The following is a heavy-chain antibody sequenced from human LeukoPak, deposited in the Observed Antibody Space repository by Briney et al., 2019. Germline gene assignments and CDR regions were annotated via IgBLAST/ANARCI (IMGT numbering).Heavy chain of an antibody. CDR3: AKDAGYSSGWSPYAFDI. D-gene: IGHD6-19*01. V-gene: IGHV3-9*01. J-gene: IGHJ3*02. CDR1: GFTFDDYA. CDR2: ISWNSGSI. Sequence: GGSLRLSCAASGFTFDDYAMHWVRQAPGKGLEWVSGISWNSGSIGYADSVEGRFTISRDNAKNSLYLQMNSLRAEDTALYYCAKDAGYSSGWSPYAFDIWGQGTMVTVSS.